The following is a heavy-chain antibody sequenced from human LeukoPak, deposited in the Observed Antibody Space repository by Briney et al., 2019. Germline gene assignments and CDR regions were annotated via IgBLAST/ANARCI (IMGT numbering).Heavy chain of an antibody. CDR3: ALVSY. D-gene: IGHD6-6*01. CDR1: GLTFSSYW. V-gene: IGHV3-74*01. Sequence: PGGSLRLSCAASGLTFSSYWMYWVRQAPGKGLVWVSRINTDGSSTTYADSVKGRFTISRDNAKNTLYLQMNSLRADDTAVYYCALVSYWGQGTMVTVSS. J-gene: IGHJ3*01. CDR2: INTDGSST.